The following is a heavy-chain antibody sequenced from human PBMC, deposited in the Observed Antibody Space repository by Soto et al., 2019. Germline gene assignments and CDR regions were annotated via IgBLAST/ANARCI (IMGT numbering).Heavy chain of an antibody. CDR3: AGVKMVRGVTAYCCYGMDV. J-gene: IGHJ6*02. Sequence: SETLSLPGTVCGGSISSYYCTWIRQPPWKGLEWIGYIYYSGSTNYNPSLKSRVTTSVDTSKNQFSLKLSSVTAADTAVYYCAGVKMVRGVTAYCCYGMDVWGQGTTVTLSS. CDR2: IYYSGST. CDR1: GGSISSYY. V-gene: IGHV4-59*01. D-gene: IGHD3-10*01.